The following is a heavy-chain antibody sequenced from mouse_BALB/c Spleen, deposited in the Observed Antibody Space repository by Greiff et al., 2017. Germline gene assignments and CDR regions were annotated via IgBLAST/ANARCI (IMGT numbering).Heavy chain of an antibody. Sequence: EVKLMESGGGLVQPGGSLRLSCATSGFTFTDYYMSWVRQPPGKALEWLGFIRNKANGYTTEYSASVKGRFTISRDNSQSILYLQMNTLRAEDSATYYCARCYGSSYGGVYYFDYWGQGTTLTVSS. CDR3: ARCYGSSYGGVYYFDY. V-gene: IGHV7-3*02. J-gene: IGHJ2*01. CDR1: GFTFTDYY. CDR2: IRNKANGYTT. D-gene: IGHD1-1*01.